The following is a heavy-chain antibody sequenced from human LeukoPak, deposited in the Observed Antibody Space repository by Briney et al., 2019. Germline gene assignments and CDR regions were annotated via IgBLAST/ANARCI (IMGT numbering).Heavy chain of an antibody. D-gene: IGHD3-22*01. CDR2: INPSGGST. J-gene: IGHJ3*02. CDR3: ARDTVLGDYDSSGYYPYAFDI. V-gene: IGHV1-46*01. CDR1: GYTFTSYY. Sequence: ASVKVSCKASGYTFTSYYMHWVRQAPGQGLEWMGIINPSGGSTSYAQKFQGRVTMTRDTSTSTVYMELSSLRSEDTAVYYCARDTVLGDYDSSGYYPYAFDIWGQGTMVTVSS.